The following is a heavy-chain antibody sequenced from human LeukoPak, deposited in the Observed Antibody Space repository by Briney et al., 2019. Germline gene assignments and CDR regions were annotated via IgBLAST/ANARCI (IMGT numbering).Heavy chain of an antibody. CDR3: AKGGLGSSWYFPYYFDY. Sequence: GGSLRLSCAASGFTFDDYAMHWVRQAPGKGLEWVSFISGDGGSTYYADSVKARLTISSDNSKNSLYLQMNSLRTEDTALYYCAKGGLGSSWYFPYYFDYWGQGTLVTVSS. CDR1: GFTFDDYA. D-gene: IGHD6-13*01. J-gene: IGHJ4*02. CDR2: ISGDGGST. V-gene: IGHV3-43*02.